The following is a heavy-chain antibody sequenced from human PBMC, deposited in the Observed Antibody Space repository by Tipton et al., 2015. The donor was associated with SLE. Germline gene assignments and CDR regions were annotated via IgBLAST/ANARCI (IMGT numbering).Heavy chain of an antibody. V-gene: IGHV4-4*08. CDR2: FYGGST. Sequence: WSWIRQPPGKGLEWIGYFYGGSTSYNPSLKSRVTISVDTSKNQFSLKLSSVTAADTAVYYCARNCGGDCFGAFDVWGQGTMVSVSP. D-gene: IGHD2-21*01. J-gene: IGHJ3*01. CDR3: ARNCGGDCFGAFDV.